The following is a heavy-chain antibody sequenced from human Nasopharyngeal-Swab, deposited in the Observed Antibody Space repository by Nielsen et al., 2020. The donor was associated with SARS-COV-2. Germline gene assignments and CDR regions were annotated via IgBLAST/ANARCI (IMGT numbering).Heavy chain of an antibody. D-gene: IGHD6-19*01. Sequence: GESLKISCAASGFAFSDSAMHWVRQASGKGLEWLGRVRSKANNYATSYAASVKGRFTISRDDSKNTAYLQMNSLRAEDTAVYYCAREYSSGWYIFDYWGQGTLVTVSS. CDR2: VRSKANNYAT. V-gene: IGHV3-73*01. CDR3: AREYSSGWYIFDY. CDR1: GFAFSDSA. J-gene: IGHJ4*02.